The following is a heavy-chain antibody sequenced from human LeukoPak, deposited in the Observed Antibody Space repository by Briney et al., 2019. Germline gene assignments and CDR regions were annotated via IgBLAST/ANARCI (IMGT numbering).Heavy chain of an antibody. Sequence: PGGSLRLSCAASGFTLSTYWMRWVRQAPGKGLVWVSRVNGDGTSTTYADSVKGRFTISRDNAKNTLYLLMDSLRAEDTAVYYCARGPRYSFGSAFDYWGQGTLVTVSS. CDR3: ARGPRYSFGSAFDY. CDR2: VNGDGTST. J-gene: IGHJ4*02. D-gene: IGHD5-18*01. V-gene: IGHV3-74*01. CDR1: GFTLSTYW.